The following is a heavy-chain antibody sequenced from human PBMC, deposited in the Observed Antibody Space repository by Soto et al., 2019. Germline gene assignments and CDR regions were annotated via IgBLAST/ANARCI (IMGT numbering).Heavy chain of an antibody. CDR1: GGSISSISFY. V-gene: IGHV4-39*01. CDR2: ISYTATT. J-gene: IGHJ4*02. CDR3: ARRPRVQARFRHDYDTNYFDI. Sequence: PSETLSLTCSVSGGSISSISFYWDWIRQPPGKGLEWIGSISYTATTYYNPSLKSRATISVDRAKNQFSLVMTSVTAADTAVFYCARRPRVQARFRHDYDTNYFDIWGQGALVTVSS. D-gene: IGHD4-17*01.